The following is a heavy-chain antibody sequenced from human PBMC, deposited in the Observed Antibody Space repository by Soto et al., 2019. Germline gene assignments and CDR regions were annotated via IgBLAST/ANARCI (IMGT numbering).Heavy chain of an antibody. CDR3: SRAYGDYVFDY. CDR2: IYYSGST. V-gene: IGHV4-59*01. CDR1: GGSISSYY. Sequence: QVQLQESGPGLVKPSETLSLTCTVSGGSISSYYWSWIRQPPGKGLEWIGYIYYSGSTNYNPSLKSRVTISVDTSKNQFSLKLSSVTAPDTAVYYCSRAYGDYVFDYWGQGTLVTVSS. D-gene: IGHD4-17*01. J-gene: IGHJ4*02.